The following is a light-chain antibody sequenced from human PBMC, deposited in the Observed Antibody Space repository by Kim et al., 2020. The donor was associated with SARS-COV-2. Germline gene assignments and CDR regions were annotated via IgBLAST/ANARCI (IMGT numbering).Light chain of an antibody. CDR3: KSRDSSGNVV. J-gene: IGLJ2*01. V-gene: IGLV3-19*01. CDR1: SLRIYY. CDR2: GKN. Sequence: SSELTQDPAVSVALGQTVRITCQGDSLRIYYASWYQQKPGQAPVLVIYGKNNRPSGIPDRFSASSSGNTASLTITGAQADDESDYYCKSRDSSGNVVFGGGTKLTVL.